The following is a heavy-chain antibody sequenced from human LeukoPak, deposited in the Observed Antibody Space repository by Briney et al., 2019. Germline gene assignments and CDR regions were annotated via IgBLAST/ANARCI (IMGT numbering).Heavy chain of an antibody. J-gene: IGHJ1*01. D-gene: IGHD2-21*01. CDR1: GYTFTSYG. Sequence: ASVKVSCKASGYTFTSYGISWVRQAPGQGLERMGWISAYNGNTNYAQKLQGRVTMTTDTSTSTAYMELRSLRSDDTAVYYCARDLYPLAYCGGDCYGRYFQHWGQGTLVTVSS. V-gene: IGHV1-18*01. CDR2: ISAYNGNT. CDR3: ARDLYPLAYCGGDCYGRYFQH.